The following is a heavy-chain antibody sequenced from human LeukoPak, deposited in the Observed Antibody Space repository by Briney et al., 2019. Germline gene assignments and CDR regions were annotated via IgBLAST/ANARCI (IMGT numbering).Heavy chain of an antibody. D-gene: IGHD2-15*01. V-gene: IGHV3-7*03. CDR1: GFTFSSYW. CDR2: IKQDGSEK. CDR3: ARVDIVVVVAALGWFDP. J-gene: IGHJ5*02. Sequence: GGPLRLSCAASGFTFSSYWMSWVRQAPGKGLEWVANIKQDGSEKYYVDSVKGRFTISRDNAKNSLYLQMNSLRAEDTAVYYCARVDIVVVVAALGWFDPWGQGTLVTVSS.